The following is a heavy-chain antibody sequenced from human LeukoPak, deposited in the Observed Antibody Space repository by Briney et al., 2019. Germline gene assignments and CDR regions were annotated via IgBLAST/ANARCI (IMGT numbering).Heavy chain of an antibody. CDR1: GGSISSSSYY. D-gene: IGHD3-22*01. Sequence: SETLSLTCTVPGGSISSSSYYWGWIRQPPGKGLEWIGSIYYSGSTYYNPSLKSRVTISVDTSKNQFSLKLSSVTAADTAVYYCASITYYYDCSGYKDYWGQGTLVTVSS. V-gene: IGHV4-39*01. J-gene: IGHJ4*02. CDR3: ASITYYYDCSGYKDY. CDR2: IYYSGST.